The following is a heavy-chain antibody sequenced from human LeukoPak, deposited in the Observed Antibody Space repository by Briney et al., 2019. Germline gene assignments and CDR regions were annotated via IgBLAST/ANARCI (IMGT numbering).Heavy chain of an antibody. V-gene: IGHV1-8*02. CDR3: ARSGYDSSGSVNWFDP. Sequence: ASVKVSCKASGYTFTNYGINWVRQATGQGLEWMGWMNPNSGNTGYAQKFQGRVTMTRNTSISTAYMELSSLRSEDTAVYYCARSGYDSSGSVNWFDPWGQGTLVTVSS. J-gene: IGHJ5*02. CDR2: MNPNSGNT. D-gene: IGHD3-22*01. CDR1: GYTFTNYG.